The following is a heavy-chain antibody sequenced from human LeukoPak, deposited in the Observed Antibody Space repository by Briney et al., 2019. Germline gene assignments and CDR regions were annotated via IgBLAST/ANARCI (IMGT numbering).Heavy chain of an antibody. CDR2: IYTSGST. CDR1: GGSISSGSYY. Sequence: SQTLSLTCTVSGGSISSGSYYWSWIRQPAGKGLEWIGRIYTSGSTDYNPSLKSRVTISVDTSKNQFSLKLSSVTAADTAVYYCARGATMVRGVIKRDYYYYMDVWGKGTTVTISS. J-gene: IGHJ6*03. V-gene: IGHV4-61*02. CDR3: ARGATMVRGVIKRDYYYYMDV. D-gene: IGHD3-10*01.